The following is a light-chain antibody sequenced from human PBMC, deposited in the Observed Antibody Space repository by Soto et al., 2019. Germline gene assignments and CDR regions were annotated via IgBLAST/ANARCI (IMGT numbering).Light chain of an antibody. CDR1: NSDVGGYNY. CDR2: DVS. V-gene: IGLV2-11*01. Sequence: QSALTQPRSVSGSPGQSVTVSCTGTNSDVGGYNYVSWYKQHPGKAPKIIIYDVSKRPSGVPDRFSGPKSGNTASLTISGLQAEDEADYYCCSYAGSYSYVFGTGTKVTVL. J-gene: IGLJ1*01. CDR3: CSYAGSYSYV.